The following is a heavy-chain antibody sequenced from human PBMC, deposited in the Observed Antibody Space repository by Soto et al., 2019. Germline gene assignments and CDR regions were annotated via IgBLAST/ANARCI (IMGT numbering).Heavy chain of an antibody. CDR1: GFTFSSYG. CDR2: IWYDGSNK. Sequence: GGSLRLSCAASGFTFSSYGMHWVRQAPGKGLEWVAVIWYDGSNKYYADSVKGRFTISRDNSQNTLYLQKNSLRAEDTAVYYCAGETPPQQLVTDYYYYMDVWGKGTTVTVSS. CDR3: AGETPPQQLVTDYYYYMDV. J-gene: IGHJ6*03. V-gene: IGHV3-33*01. D-gene: IGHD6-13*01.